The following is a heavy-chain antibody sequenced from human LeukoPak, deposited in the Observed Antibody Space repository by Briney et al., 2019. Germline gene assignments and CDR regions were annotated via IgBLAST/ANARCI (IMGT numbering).Heavy chain of an antibody. CDR3: ATTMATPIYYYYYMDV. V-gene: IGHV1-2*02. D-gene: IGHD3-10*01. CDR2: INPNTGGT. CDR1: GYTFTGYY. Sequence: GASVKVSCKASGYTFTGYYMHWVRQAPGQGLEWMGWINPNTGGTKYAQKFQGRVTMTEDTSTDTAYMELSSLRSEDTAVYYCATTMATPIYYYYYMDVWGKGTTVTVSS. J-gene: IGHJ6*03.